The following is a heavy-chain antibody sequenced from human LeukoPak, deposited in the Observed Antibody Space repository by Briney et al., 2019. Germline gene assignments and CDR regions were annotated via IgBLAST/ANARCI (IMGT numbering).Heavy chain of an antibody. CDR1: GGSFSGYY. D-gene: IGHD2-2*02. CDR2: INHSGST. J-gene: IGHJ4*02. Sequence: PSETLSLTCAVYGGSFSGYYWSWIRQPPGKGLEWIGEINHSGSTNYNPSLKSRVTISVDTSKNQFSLKLSSVTAADTAVYYCARGVRYCSSTSCYTHFDYWGQGTLVIVSS. V-gene: IGHV4-34*01. CDR3: ARGVRYCSSTSCYTHFDY.